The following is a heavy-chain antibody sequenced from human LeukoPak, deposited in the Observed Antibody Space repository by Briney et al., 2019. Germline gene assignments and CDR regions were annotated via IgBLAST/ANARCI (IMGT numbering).Heavy chain of an antibody. J-gene: IGHJ4*02. CDR1: GFTFSSYA. V-gene: IGHV3-30-3*01. CDR2: ISYDGSNK. CDR3: ARAITEPLYYYFDY. D-gene: IGHD1-14*01. Sequence: PGGSLRLSCAASGFTFSSYAMHWVRQAPGKGLEWVAVISYDGSNKYYADSVKGRFTISRDNSKNTLYLQMYSLRAEDTAVYYCARAITEPLYYYFDYWGQGTLVTVSS.